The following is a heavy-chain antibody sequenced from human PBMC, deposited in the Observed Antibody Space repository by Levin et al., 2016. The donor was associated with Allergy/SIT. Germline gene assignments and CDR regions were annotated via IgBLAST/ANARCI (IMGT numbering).Heavy chain of an antibody. Sequence: WIRQPPGKGLEWAGRIKSKTDGGTTDYGAAVKGRFTISRDDSKNTLFLQMNSLKTEDTAVYYCTTVSRDDSIGYYYVFNYWGQGTKVTVSS. J-gene: IGHJ4*02. CDR2: IKSKTDGGTT. D-gene: IGHD3-22*01. V-gene: IGHV3-15*01. CDR3: TTVSRDDSIGYYYVFNY.